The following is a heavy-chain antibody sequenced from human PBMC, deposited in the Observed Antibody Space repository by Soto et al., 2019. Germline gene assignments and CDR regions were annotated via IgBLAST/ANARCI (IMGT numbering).Heavy chain of an antibody. V-gene: IGHV3-21*01. Sequence: GGCLRLSCTGSRFTFSSYAMNWVRQAPGKGLEWVSSISSSNSHIYYADSVKGRFTISRDNAKNSLYLQMNSLRVEDTAVYYCARDHIASSLTMPLGWFDTWGQGTLVTVSS. D-gene: IGHD3-10*01. CDR3: ARDHIASSLTMPLGWFDT. J-gene: IGHJ5*02. CDR2: ISSSNSHI. CDR1: RFTFSSYA.